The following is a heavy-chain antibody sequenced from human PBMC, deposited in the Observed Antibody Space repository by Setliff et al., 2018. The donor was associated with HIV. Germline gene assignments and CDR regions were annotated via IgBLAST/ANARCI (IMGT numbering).Heavy chain of an antibody. J-gene: IGHJ4*02. CDR1: GFTFSSYG. D-gene: IGHD2-8*01. Sequence: GGSLRLSCAASGFTFSSYGMHWVRQAPGKGLEWIGRSRNKANSYSTEYAASVKGRFTISRDASKSSMYLQMNSLKSEDTAVYYCVGLRYYADGAWHGGDYWGQGSLVTVSS. CDR3: VGLRYYADGAWHGGDY. V-gene: IGHV3-72*01. CDR2: SRNKANSYST.